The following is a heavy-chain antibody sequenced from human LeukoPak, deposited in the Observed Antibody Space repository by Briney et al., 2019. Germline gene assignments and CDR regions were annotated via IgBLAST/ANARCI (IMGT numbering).Heavy chain of an antibody. CDR2: IYYSGST. Sequence: PSETLSLTCTVSGGSISSGDYYWSWIRQPPGKGLEWIGYIYYSGSTHYNPSLKSRVTISVDTSKNQFSLKLSSVTAADTAVYYCARSGAGQYFDYWGQGTLVTVSS. V-gene: IGHV4-30-4*08. D-gene: IGHD1-26*01. CDR1: GGSISSGDYY. CDR3: ARSGAGQYFDY. J-gene: IGHJ4*02.